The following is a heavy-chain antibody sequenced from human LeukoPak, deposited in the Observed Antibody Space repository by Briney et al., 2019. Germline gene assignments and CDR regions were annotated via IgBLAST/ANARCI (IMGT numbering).Heavy chain of an antibody. CDR1: GFTVSSNY. J-gene: IGHJ4*02. Sequence: GGSLRLSCAASGFTVSSNYMSWVRQAPGKGLEWVSVIVRSGGTTYDADFVKGRFTISRDNSKNILYLQMNNLRVDDTAIYYCAKDAQSIGSYFDSWGQGTLVTVSS. CDR3: AKDAQSIGSYFDS. CDR2: IVRSGGTT. V-gene: IGHV3-53*01.